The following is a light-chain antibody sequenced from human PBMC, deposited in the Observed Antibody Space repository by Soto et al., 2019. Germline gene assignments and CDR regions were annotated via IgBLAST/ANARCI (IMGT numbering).Light chain of an antibody. J-gene: IGLJ2*01. V-gene: IGLV2-14*01. CDR2: DVS. CDR1: SSDVGDYNY. Sequence: QSALTQPASVSGYPGQSITISCTGTSSDVGDYNYVSWYQQHPGKAPKLMIYDVSHRPSGVSNRFSGSKSGNTASLTISGLQAEDEADYYCNSYTSSSTLVVFGGGTKLTVL. CDR3: NSYTSSSTLVV.